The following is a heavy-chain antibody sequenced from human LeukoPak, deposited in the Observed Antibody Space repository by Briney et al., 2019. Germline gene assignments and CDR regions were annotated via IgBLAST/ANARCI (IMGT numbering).Heavy chain of an antibody. CDR3: ARRVAVARGYAFDI. J-gene: IGHJ3*02. CDR2: ISSSSSTI. Sequence: PGGSLRLSCAASGFTFSSYSMNWVRQAPGKGLEWVSYISSSSSTIYYADSVKGRFTISRDNAKNSLYLQMNSLRAEDTAVYYCARRVAVARGYAFDIWGQGTMVTVSS. V-gene: IGHV3-48*01. D-gene: IGHD6-19*01. CDR1: GFTFSSYS.